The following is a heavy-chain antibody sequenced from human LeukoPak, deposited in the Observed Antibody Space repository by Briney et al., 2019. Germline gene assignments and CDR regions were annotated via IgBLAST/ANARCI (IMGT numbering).Heavy chain of an antibody. CDR1: GFRFNTYW. V-gene: IGHV3-7*01. Sequence: GGSLRLSCAASGFRFNTYWMSWVRQAPGKGLEWVANIKQDGNEKYYADSVKGRFTISRDNGKNSLDLQMNSLRADDTAVYYCVRDTLGEGEDANYAVYYFDYWGQGTVVTVSS. J-gene: IGHJ4*02. CDR2: IKQDGNEK. D-gene: IGHD4/OR15-4a*01. CDR3: VRDTLGEGEDANYAVYYFDY.